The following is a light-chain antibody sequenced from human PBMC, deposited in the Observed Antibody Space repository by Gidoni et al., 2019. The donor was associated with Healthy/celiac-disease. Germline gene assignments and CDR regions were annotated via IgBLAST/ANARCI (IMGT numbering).Light chain of an antibody. CDR1: QSVSSSY. J-gene: IGKJ3*01. V-gene: IGKV3-20*01. Sequence: EIVLTQSPGTLSLSPGERATLSCRASQSVSSSYLALYQQKPGQAPRLLIYGASSRATGIPDRFSGSGSGTDFTLTISRLEPEYFAVYYCQQYGSFXPXTKVDIK. CDR2: GAS. CDR3: QQYGS.